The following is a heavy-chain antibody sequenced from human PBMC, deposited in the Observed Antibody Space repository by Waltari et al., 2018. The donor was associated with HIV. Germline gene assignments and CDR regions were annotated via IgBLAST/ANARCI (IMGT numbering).Heavy chain of an antibody. Sequence: QLQLQESGPGLVKPSETLSLTCTVSGGSISSSSYYWGWIRQPPGKGLEWIGSIYYSGSTYYNPSLKSRVTISVDTSKNQFSLKLSSVTAADTAVYYCARQYSSGYCDYWGQGTLVTVSS. CDR1: GGSISSSSYY. D-gene: IGHD3-22*01. J-gene: IGHJ4*02. V-gene: IGHV4-39*01. CDR3: ARQYSSGYCDY. CDR2: IYYSGST.